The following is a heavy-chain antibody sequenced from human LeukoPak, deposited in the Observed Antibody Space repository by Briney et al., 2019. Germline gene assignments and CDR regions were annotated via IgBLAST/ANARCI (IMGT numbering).Heavy chain of an antibody. CDR2: ISDSGGKT. V-gene: IGHV3-23*01. CDR3: AKGRLVLDY. Sequence: EWVSSISDSGGKTYYADSVKGRFAISRGNSKNTLYLQMDSLRAEDTAVYYCAKGRLVLDYWGQGTLVTVSS. J-gene: IGHJ4*02. D-gene: IGHD6-6*01.